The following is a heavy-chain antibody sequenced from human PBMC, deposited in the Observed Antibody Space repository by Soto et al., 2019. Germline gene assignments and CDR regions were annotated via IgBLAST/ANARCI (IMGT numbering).Heavy chain of an antibody. J-gene: IGHJ5*02. V-gene: IGHV3-21*01. CDR2: ISSSSSYI. CDR1: GFTFSSYS. Sequence: PGGSLRLSCAASGFTFSSYSMNWVRQAPGKGLEWVSSISSSSSYIYYADSVKGRFTISRDNAKNSLYLQMNSLRAEDTAVYYCARAAARIKSSGWTLDGICDPWGQGTLVTVSS. D-gene: IGHD6-19*01. CDR3: ARAAARIKSSGWTLDGICDP.